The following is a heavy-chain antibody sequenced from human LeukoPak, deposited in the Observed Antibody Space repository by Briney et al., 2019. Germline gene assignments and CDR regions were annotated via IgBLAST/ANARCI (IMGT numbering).Heavy chain of an antibody. Sequence: SVKVSCMACGYSLRNYAVSWVRQAPGRGFEWMGGIIPIFGTADYVRKLQGRVTITADQSTSATYMGLSSLKSENTATFYCTTRACHAGGWSSSFYYYYGLHFCGQRTTVSVSS. CDR2: IIPIFGTA. D-gene: IGHD3-16*01. V-gene: IGHV1-69*13. CDR3: TTRACHAGGWSSSFYYYYGLHF. J-gene: IGHJ6*02. CDR1: GYSLRNYA.